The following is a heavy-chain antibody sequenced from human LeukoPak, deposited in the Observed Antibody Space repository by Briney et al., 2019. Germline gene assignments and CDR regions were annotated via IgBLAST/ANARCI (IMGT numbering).Heavy chain of an antibody. Sequence: GASVKVSCKTSGYTFTGYYMHWVRQAPGQGLEWMGWINPNSGGTNYAQKFQGRVTMTRDTSISTAYMELSRLRSDDTAVYYCARDRIPYSSGWYEAFDYWGQGTLVTVSS. CDR2: INPNSGGT. CDR3: ARDRIPYSSGWYEAFDY. CDR1: GYTFTGYY. J-gene: IGHJ4*02. V-gene: IGHV1-2*02. D-gene: IGHD6-19*01.